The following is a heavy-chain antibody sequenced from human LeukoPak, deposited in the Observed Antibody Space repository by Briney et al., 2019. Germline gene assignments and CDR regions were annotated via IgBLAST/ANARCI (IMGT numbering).Heavy chain of an antibody. J-gene: IGHJ4*02. CDR1: GGSFSGYY. V-gene: IGHV4-34*01. Sequence: SETLSLTCADYGGSFSGYYWSWIRQPPGKGLEWIGEVNHSGSTNYNPSLKSRVTISVDTSKNQFSLKLSSVTAADTAVYYCARSSSWQWLVPRGRSTGFDYWGQGTLVTVSS. CDR2: VNHSGST. CDR3: ARSSSWQWLVPRGRSTGFDY. D-gene: IGHD6-19*01.